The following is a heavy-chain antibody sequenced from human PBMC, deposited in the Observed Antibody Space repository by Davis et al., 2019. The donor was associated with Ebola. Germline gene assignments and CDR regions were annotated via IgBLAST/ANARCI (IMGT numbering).Heavy chain of an antibody. J-gene: IGHJ4*02. Sequence: GESLKISCAASGFSFRTYDMHWLRQVTGKTLEWVSAIGTAGDTYYPASVKGRFTISRENARNSLYLQMNSLRTEDTAVYYCVRPAFGSHYFDYWGQGILVTVSS. CDR2: IGTAGDT. D-gene: IGHD2-2*01. V-gene: IGHV3-13*01. CDR1: GFSFRTYD. CDR3: VRPAFGSHYFDY.